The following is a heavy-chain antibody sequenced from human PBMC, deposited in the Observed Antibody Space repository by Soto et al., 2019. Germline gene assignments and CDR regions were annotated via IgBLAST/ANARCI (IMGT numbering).Heavy chain of an antibody. CDR3: ARVLRIAARPRWFDP. CDR1: GGSISSGGYS. Sequence: PSETLWLTCAVSGGSISSGGYSWIWIRQPPGKGLEWIRYIYHSGRTYYNPSLKSRVTISVDSSKNQFSLKLSSVPAADTAVYYCARVLRIAARPRWFDPWGQGTLVTVSS. V-gene: IGHV4-30-2*01. CDR2: IYHSGRT. J-gene: IGHJ5*02. D-gene: IGHD6-6*01.